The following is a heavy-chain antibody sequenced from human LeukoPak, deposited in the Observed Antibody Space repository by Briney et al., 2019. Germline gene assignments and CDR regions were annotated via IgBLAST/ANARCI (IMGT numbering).Heavy chain of an antibody. D-gene: IGHD6-13*01. CDR2: INPNSGGT. V-gene: IGHV1-2*02. CDR1: GYTFTGYY. CDR3: ARDLSIIAAAGTRFDP. Sequence: GASVKVSCKASGYTFTGYYMHWVRQAPGQGLEWMGWINPNSGGTNYAQKFQGRVTMTRDTSISTAYMELSRLRSDDTAVYYCARDLSIIAAAGTRFDPWGQGTLVTVSS. J-gene: IGHJ5*02.